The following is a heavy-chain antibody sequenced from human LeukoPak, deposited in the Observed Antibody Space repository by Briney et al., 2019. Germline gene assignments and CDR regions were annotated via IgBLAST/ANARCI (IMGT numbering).Heavy chain of an antibody. V-gene: IGHV4-34*01. CDR2: INHSGST. J-gene: IGHJ4*02. Sequence: SETLSLTCAVYGGSFSGYYWSWIRQPPGKGLEWIGEINHSGSTNYNPSLKSRVTISVDTSKNQFSLKLSSVTAADTAVYYCARGPIDCGGDCYSGYFDYWGQGTLVTVSS. D-gene: IGHD2-21*02. CDR1: GGSFSGYY. CDR3: ARGPIDCGGDCYSGYFDY.